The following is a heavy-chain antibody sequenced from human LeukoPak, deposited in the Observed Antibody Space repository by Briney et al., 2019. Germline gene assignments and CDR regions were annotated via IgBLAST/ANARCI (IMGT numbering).Heavy chain of an antibody. Sequence: GGSLRLSCAASGFTFSTYGMSWVRQAPGKGLDWVSAISGSDGRTSYADSVAGRFTISRDNSKNTLYLQMNSLRAEDTAVYYCAKALPSLGAYYYYYYMDVWGKGTTVTVSS. CDR3: AKALPSLGAYYYYYYMDV. J-gene: IGHJ6*03. CDR2: ISGSDGRT. D-gene: IGHD7-27*01. CDR1: GFTFSTYG. V-gene: IGHV3-23*01.